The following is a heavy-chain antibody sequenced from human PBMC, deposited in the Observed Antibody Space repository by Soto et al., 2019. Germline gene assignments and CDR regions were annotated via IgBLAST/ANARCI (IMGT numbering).Heavy chain of an antibody. V-gene: IGHV4-59*01. Sequence: SETLSLTCTVFGGSISSYYWSWIRQPPGKGLEWIGYIYYSGSTNYNPSLKSRVTISVDTSKNQFSLKLSSVTAADTAVYYCARGKRRGYSYGLGYWGQGTLVTVSS. CDR2: IYYSGST. J-gene: IGHJ4*02. D-gene: IGHD5-18*01. CDR1: GGSISSYY. CDR3: ARGKRRGYSYGLGY.